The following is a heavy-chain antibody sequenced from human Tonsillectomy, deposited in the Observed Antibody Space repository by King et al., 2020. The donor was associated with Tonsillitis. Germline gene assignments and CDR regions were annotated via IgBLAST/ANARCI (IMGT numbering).Heavy chain of an antibody. D-gene: IGHD1/OR15-1a*01. Sequence: VQLVESGGGLVQPGGSLRLSCAASGSTFSSYWMHWVRQAPGKGLVWVSRIKSDGSSTSYADSVKGRFTISRDNAKNTLYLQMNSLRAEDTAVYFCTRVRTVGFDAFDIWGQGTMVTVSS. J-gene: IGHJ3*02. V-gene: IGHV3-74*01. CDR3: TRVRTVGFDAFDI. CDR1: GSTFSSYW. CDR2: IKSDGSST.